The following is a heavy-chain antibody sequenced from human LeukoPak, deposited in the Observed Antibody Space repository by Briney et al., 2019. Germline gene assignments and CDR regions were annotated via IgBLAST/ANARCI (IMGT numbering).Heavy chain of an antibody. V-gene: IGHV3-21*01. D-gene: IGHD3-3*01. CDR2: ISSSSSYI. CDR3: AGYPGIFGVVNY. Sequence: KSGGSLRLSCAASGFTFSSYSMNWVRQAPGKGLEGVSSISSSSSYIYYADSVSGRFTISRDNAKTPLYLQMNSLRAEDTAVYYCAGYPGIFGVVNYWGQGTLVTVSS. J-gene: IGHJ4*02. CDR1: GFTFSSYS.